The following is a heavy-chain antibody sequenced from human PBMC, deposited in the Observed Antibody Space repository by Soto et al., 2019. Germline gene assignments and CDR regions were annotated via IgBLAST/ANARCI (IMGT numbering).Heavy chain of an antibody. Sequence: VGSLRLSCAASGFTFSSYSMNWVRQAPGKGLEWVSYISSSSSTIYYADSVKGRFTISRDNAKNSPYLQMNSLRAEDTAVYYCARDMEYDFWSGYSNWFDPWGQGTLVTVSS. CDR2: ISSSSSTI. CDR3: ARDMEYDFWSGYSNWFDP. J-gene: IGHJ5*02. D-gene: IGHD3-3*01. V-gene: IGHV3-48*01. CDR1: GFTFSSYS.